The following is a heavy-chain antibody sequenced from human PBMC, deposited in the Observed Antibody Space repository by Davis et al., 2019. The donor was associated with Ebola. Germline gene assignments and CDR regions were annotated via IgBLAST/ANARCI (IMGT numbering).Heavy chain of an antibody. CDR2: IYHSGST. J-gene: IGHJ4*02. Sequence: MPSETLSLTCAVSGGSISSGGYSWSWIRQPPGKGLEWIGYIYHSGSTYYNPSLKSRVTISVDRSKNQFSLRLKSLTAADTAVYYCSDWNRWGQGTLVTVSS. D-gene: IGHD1-1*01. CDR3: SDWNR. CDR1: GGSISSGGYS. V-gene: IGHV4-30-2*01.